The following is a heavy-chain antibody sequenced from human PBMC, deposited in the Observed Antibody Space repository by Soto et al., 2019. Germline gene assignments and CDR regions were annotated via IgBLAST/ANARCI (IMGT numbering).Heavy chain of an antibody. D-gene: IGHD5-18*01. CDR3: VRTVDTAMVTGEVFDY. CDR2: INPSGGST. J-gene: IGHJ4*02. V-gene: IGHV1-46*03. Sequence: GASVKVSCKASGYTFTSYYMNWVRQAPGQGLEWMGIINPSGGSTRYAKMFQGSVIMTRYISTSTFYIELSSLIFEDSAFFFFVRTVDTAMVTGEVFDYWGQGTLVTVSS. CDR1: GYTFTSYY.